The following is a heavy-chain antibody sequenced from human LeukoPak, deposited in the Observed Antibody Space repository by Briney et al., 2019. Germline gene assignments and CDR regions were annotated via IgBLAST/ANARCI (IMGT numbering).Heavy chain of an antibody. Sequence: SETLSLTCAVYGGSFSGYYWSWIRQPPGKGLEWIGEINHSGSTNYNLSLKSRVTIPVDTSKNQFSLKLSSVTAADTAVYYCARHVAMVRGWFDPWGQGTLVTVSS. CDR3: ARHVAMVRGWFDP. D-gene: IGHD3-10*01. CDR2: INHSGST. J-gene: IGHJ5*02. CDR1: GGSFSGYY. V-gene: IGHV4-34*01.